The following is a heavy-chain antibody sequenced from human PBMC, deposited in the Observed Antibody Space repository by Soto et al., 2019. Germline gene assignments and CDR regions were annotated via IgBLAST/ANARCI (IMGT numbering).Heavy chain of an antibody. CDR1: GFTFSNAW. D-gene: IGHD2-2*01. CDR2: IRSKAYGGTT. J-gene: IGHJ4*02. V-gene: IGHV3-15*07. Sequence: GGSLRLSCAASGFTFSNAWMNWVRQAPGKGLEWVGRIRSKAYGGTTEYAASVKGRFTISRDDSKSIAYLQMNSLKTEDTAVYYCTRDIVVVPAASPIPSGYYFDYWGQGTLVTVSS. CDR3: TRDIVVVPAASPIPSGYYFDY.